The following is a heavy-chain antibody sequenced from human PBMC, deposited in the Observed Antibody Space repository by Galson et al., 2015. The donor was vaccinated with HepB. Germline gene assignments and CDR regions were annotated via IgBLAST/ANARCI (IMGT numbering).Heavy chain of an antibody. V-gene: IGHV3-11*01. CDR2: ISSSGSTI. D-gene: IGHD6-13*01. CDR1: GFTVSSNY. J-gene: IGHJ6*03. Sequence: SLRLSCAASGFTVSSNYMSWIRQAPGKGLEWVSYISSSGSTIYYADSVKGRFTISRDNAKNSLYLQMNSLRAEDTAVYYCASLLEGSSWYKSSYYYYHMDVWGKGTTVTVSS. CDR3: ASLLEGSSWYKSSYYYYHMDV.